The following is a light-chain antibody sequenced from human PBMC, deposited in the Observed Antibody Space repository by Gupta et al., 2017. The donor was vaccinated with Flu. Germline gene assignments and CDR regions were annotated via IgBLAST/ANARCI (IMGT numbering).Light chain of an antibody. CDR3: LQDDSCPPA. Sequence: YLSGFPQKPGQSPRRLIYLGSHWENGVPSRFSGSGSGTEFTLTISCLQAEDFATYYCLQDDSCPPAFGGGTKVEIK. CDR1: Y. CDR2: LGS. J-gene: IGKJ4*01. V-gene: IGKV1D-8*01.